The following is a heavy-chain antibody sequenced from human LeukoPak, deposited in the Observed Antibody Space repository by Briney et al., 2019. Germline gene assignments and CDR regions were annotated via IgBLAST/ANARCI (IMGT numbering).Heavy chain of an antibody. D-gene: IGHD6-19*01. CDR2: IYSGGST. Sequence: GGSLRLSCAASGFTVSSNYMSWVRQAPGKGLEWVSVIYSGGSTYYADSVKGRFTISRDNSKNTLYLQMDSLRAEDTAVYYCARCRIAVAGTFENAFDIWGQGTMVTVSS. CDR1: GFTVSSNY. CDR3: ARCRIAVAGTFENAFDI. J-gene: IGHJ3*02. V-gene: IGHV3-53*01.